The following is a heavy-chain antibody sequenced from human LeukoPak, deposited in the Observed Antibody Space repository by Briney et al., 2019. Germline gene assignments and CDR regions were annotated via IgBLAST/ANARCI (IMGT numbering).Heavy chain of an antibody. J-gene: IGHJ5*02. CDR3: SRSLNT. CDR2: IKEDGSET. V-gene: IGHV3-7*01. Sequence: GGSLRLSCAASGFTFGRSWMDWVRQAPGKGLEWVANIKEDGSETYYVDSAKGRFTISRDNAKSSLYLQMDRVRVEDTAIYYCSRSLNTWGQGTLVTVSS. CDR1: GFTFGRSW.